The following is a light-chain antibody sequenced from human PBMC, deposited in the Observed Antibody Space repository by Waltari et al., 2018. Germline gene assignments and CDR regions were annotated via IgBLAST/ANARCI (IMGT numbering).Light chain of an antibody. CDR2: WAS. J-gene: IGKJ2*01. V-gene: IGKV4-1*01. CDR3: QQYFGTPVT. Sequence: DIVMTQSPDSLAVSLGEQATVNCKSSQTVFYAENNNYLAWYQQKPGQPPKLHIDWASNRQSGVPDRFSGSGSGTDFTLTISSLQTEDVAVYYCQQYFGTPVTFGQGTKVEIK. CDR1: QTVFYAENNNY.